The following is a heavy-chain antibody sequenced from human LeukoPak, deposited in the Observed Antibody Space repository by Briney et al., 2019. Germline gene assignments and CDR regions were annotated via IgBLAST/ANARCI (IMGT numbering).Heavy chain of an antibody. V-gene: IGHV3-48*03. J-gene: IGHJ3*02. CDR3: ARDVKNWGRHAFDI. D-gene: IGHD7-27*01. CDR1: GFTFSSYE. Sequence: PGGPLRLSCAASGFTFSSYEMNWVRQAPGKGLEWVSYISSSGSTIYYADSVKGRFTISRDNAKNSLYLQMNSLRAEDTAVYYCARDVKNWGRHAFDIWGQGTMVTVSS. CDR2: ISSSGSTI.